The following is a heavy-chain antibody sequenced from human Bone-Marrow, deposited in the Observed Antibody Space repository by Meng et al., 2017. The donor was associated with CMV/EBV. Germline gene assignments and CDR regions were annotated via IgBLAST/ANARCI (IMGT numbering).Heavy chain of an antibody. V-gene: IGHV3-21*01. D-gene: IGHD3-3*01. Sequence: GESLKISCAASGFTFSSYSMNWVRQAPGKGLEWVSSISSSSSYIYYADSVKGRFTISRDNAKNSLYLQMNSLRAEDTAVYYCAREDALTIFGVVNENWFDPWGQGTLVTVSS. J-gene: IGHJ5*02. CDR2: ISSSSSYI. CDR3: AREDALTIFGVVNENWFDP. CDR1: GFTFSSYS.